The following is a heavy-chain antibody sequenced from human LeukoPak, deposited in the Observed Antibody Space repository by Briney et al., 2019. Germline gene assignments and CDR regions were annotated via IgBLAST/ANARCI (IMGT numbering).Heavy chain of an antibody. CDR2: ISAYNGNT. CDR1: GYTFTSYG. V-gene: IGHV1-18*01. J-gene: IGHJ6*03. CDR3: ARGGGRYCSSTSCFAMDV. D-gene: IGHD2-2*01. Sequence: ASVKVSCKASGYTFTSYGISWVRQAHGRGPEWMGWISAYNGNTNYAQKLQGRVTMTTGTSTSTAYMELRSLRSDDTAVYYCARGGGRYCSSTSCFAMDVWGKGTTVTVSS.